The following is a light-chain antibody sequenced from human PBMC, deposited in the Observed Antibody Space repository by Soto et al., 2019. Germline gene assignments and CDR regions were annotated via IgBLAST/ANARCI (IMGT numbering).Light chain of an antibody. J-gene: IGLJ2*01. V-gene: IGLV2-8*01. CDR3: SSYAGVKNFVV. CDR1: NSDIGTYIS. Sequence: QSVLTQPPSASGSPGQSVTISCTGSNSDIGTYISVSWYQQHPGKGPRLIIYEVSKRPSGVPDRFSGSKSGNTASLTVSGLQTEDEADYYCSSYAGVKNFVVFGGGTKLTVL. CDR2: EVS.